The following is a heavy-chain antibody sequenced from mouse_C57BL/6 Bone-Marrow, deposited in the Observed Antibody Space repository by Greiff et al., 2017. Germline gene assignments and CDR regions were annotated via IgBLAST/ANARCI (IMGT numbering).Heavy chain of an antibody. CDR3: TRGLNTAVVEVSY. J-gene: IGHJ2*01. Sequence: QVQLQQPGAELVKPGASVKMSCKASGYTFTSYWITWVKQRPGQGLEWIGDIYPGSGSTNYKEKFKSKATLTVDTSSSTAYMQLSSLTYEDSAVYYCTRGLNTAVVEVSYWGQGTTLTVSS. CDR2: IYPGSGST. D-gene: IGHD1-1*01. V-gene: IGHV1-55*01. CDR1: GYTFTSYW.